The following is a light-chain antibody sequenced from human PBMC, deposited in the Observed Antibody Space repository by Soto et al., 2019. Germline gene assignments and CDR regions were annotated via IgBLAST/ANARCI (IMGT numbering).Light chain of an antibody. CDR3: QTWGTGIHVV. Sequence: QPVLTQSPSASASLGASVKLTCTLSSGHSSYAIAWHQQQPEKGPRYLMKLNSDGSHSKGDGIPDRFSGSSSGAERYLTISSFQSEDEADYYCQTWGTGIHVVFGGGTKVTVL. J-gene: IGLJ2*01. CDR2: LNSDGSH. CDR1: SGHSSYA. V-gene: IGLV4-69*01.